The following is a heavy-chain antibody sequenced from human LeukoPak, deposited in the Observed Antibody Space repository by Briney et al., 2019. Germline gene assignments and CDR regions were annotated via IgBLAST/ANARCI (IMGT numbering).Heavy chain of an antibody. Sequence: SGGSLRLSCAASVFTFRSYGMHWVRQAPGKGLEWVTFIGYDGSNKYYTDSVKGRFTISRDNSKNTLYLQMNSLRTEDTAVYYCAKDSYYYYIDVWGKGTTVTVSS. J-gene: IGHJ6*03. CDR1: VFTFRSYG. CDR2: IGYDGSNK. V-gene: IGHV3-30*02. CDR3: AKDSYYYYIDV.